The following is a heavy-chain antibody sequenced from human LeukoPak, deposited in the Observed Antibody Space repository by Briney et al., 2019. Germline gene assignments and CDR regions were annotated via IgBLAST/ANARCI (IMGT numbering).Heavy chain of an antibody. J-gene: IGHJ4*02. CDR3: ARATTVTTVGGEDY. V-gene: IGHV1-69*05. CDR1: GGTFSSYA. Sequence: ASVKVSCKASGGTFSSYAISWVRQAPGQGLEWMGGIIPIFGAANYAQKFQGRVTITTDESTSPAYMELSSLRSEDTAVYYCARATTVTTVGGEDYWGQGTLVTVSS. CDR2: IIPIFGAA. D-gene: IGHD4-17*01.